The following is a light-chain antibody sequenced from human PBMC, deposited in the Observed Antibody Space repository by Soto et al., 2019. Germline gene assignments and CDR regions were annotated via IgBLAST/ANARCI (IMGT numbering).Light chain of an antibody. CDR3: QQLNSYPRIT. CDR2: AAS. J-gene: IGKJ5*01. Sequence: DIQLTQSPSFLSASVGDRVTITCRASQGISSYLAWYQQKPGKAPKLLIYAASTLQSGVPSRFSXXXXXXXXXXXISSLQPEDFATYYCQQLNSYPRITFGQGTRLEIK. V-gene: IGKV1-9*01. CDR1: QGISSY.